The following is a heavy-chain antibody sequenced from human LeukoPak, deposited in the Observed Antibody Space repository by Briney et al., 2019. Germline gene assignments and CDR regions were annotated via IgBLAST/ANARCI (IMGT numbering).Heavy chain of an antibody. J-gene: IGHJ4*02. Sequence: GGSLRLSCAASGFTFSSHYMNWVRQAPGKGLEWVSFITSSSSDIFYADSVKGRFTISRDNAKNSLYLKMNSLRVEDTAVYYCAAALAIAVGGTTPGDYWGQGTLVTVSS. D-gene: IGHD6-19*01. CDR2: ITSSSSDI. CDR1: GFTFSSHY. CDR3: AAALAIAVGGTTPGDY. V-gene: IGHV3-21*06.